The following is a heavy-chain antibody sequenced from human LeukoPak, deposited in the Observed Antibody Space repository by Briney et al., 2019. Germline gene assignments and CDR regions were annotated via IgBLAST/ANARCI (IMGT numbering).Heavy chain of an antibody. Sequence: PGGSLRLSCTASGFTFNNYAMHWVRQAPGKGLEWVAVTSFDGSNKYYGDSVKGRFTISRDNSKNTLYLQMNSLRAEDTAVYYCAKDKTYYYDSSGLNYWGQGTLVTVSS. CDR3: AKDKTYYYDSSGLNY. J-gene: IGHJ4*02. CDR1: GFTFNNYA. CDR2: TSFDGSNK. V-gene: IGHV3-30*04. D-gene: IGHD3-22*01.